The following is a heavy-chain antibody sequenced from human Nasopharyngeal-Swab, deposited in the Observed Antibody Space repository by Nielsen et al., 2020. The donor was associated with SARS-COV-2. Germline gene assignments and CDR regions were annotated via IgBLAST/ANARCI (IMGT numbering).Heavy chain of an antibody. CDR3: ARSRGRDGYNYAFDI. V-gene: IGHV3-30*14. Sequence: VRQMPGKGLEWVAVISYDGSNKYYADSVKGRFTISRDNSKNTLYLQMNSLRAEDTAVYYCARSRGRDGYNYAFDIWGQGTMVTVSS. CDR2: ISYDGSNK. D-gene: IGHD5-24*01. J-gene: IGHJ3*02.